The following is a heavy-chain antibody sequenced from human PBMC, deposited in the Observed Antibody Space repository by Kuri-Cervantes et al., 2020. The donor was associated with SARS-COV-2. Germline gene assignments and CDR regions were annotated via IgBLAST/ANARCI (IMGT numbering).Heavy chain of an antibody. CDR1: GFTFTTYA. CDR3: ARLKEWEEEAFDI. V-gene: IGHV3-23*01. D-gene: IGHD1-26*01. J-gene: IGHJ3*02. CDR2: ITGSGGAT. Sequence: GESLKISCAASGFTFTTYAMTWVRQAPGKGLEWVSDITGSGGATRYADSVKGRFTISRDNAKNTVYLQMNSLRAEDTAVYYCARLKEWEEEAFDIWGQGTMVTVSS.